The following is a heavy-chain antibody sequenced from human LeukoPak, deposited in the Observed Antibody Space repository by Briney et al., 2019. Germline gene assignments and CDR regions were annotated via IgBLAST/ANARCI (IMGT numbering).Heavy chain of an antibody. CDR1: GGSISSGSYY. CDR3: ARVLGCYYDSSGPLDY. CDR2: IYISGST. J-gene: IGHJ4*02. V-gene: IGHV4-61*02. Sequence: SETLSLTCTVSGGSISSGSYYWSWIRQPAGKGLEWIGRIYISGSTNYNPSLKSRVTISVDTSKNQFSLKLTSVTAADTAVYYCARVLGCYYDSSGPLDYWGQGTLVTVSS. D-gene: IGHD3-22*01.